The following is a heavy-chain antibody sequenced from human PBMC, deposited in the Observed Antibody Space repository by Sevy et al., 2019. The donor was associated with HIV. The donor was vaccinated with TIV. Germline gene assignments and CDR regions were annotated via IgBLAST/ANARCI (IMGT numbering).Heavy chain of an antibody. D-gene: IGHD3-10*01. Sequence: GGSLRLSCTASGFTFGDYCISWFRQAPGKGLEWVGAIRNKPYGETTEYAASVKDRFTISRDDSKSIAYLQMNSLKTEETAVYYCVRETVTMLRGKGDVNDIWGQGTMVTVSS. J-gene: IGHJ3*02. V-gene: IGHV3-49*03. CDR2: IRNKPYGETT. CDR3: VRETVTMLRGKGDVNDI. CDR1: GFTFGDYC.